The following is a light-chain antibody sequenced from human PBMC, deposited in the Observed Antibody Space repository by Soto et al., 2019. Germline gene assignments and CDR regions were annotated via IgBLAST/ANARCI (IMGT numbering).Light chain of an antibody. J-gene: IGKJ3*01. Sequence: EIVLTQSPGTLSLSPGDRATLSCRASQSVSTNYVAWYQQSLGQAPRLLIYGASSRATGIPDRFSGNGSGTDFTLTISRLEPEDFAVYYSHQYGSTPFTFGPGTKVDIK. V-gene: IGKV3-20*01. CDR2: GAS. CDR1: QSVSTNY. CDR3: HQYGSTPFT.